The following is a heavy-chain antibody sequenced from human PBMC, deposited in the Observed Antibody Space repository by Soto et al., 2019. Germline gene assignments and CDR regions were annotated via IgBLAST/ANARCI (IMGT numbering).Heavy chain of an antibody. Sequence: PGGSERKSCAAAKVVFRSDHMNMVRQATGKGLEWVSAITTAADTYYPGSVKGRFTISRENAKNSLYLQMTSLRAEDTAIYYCARVQYDAYDIWGQGTMVTV. J-gene: IGHJ3*02. CDR3: ARVQYDAYDI. V-gene: IGHV3-13*01. CDR2: ITTAADT. CDR1: KVVFRSDH. D-gene: IGHD4-4*01.